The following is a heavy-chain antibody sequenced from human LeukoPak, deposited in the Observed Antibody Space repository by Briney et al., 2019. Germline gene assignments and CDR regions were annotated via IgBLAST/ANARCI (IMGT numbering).Heavy chain of an antibody. V-gene: IGHV3-23*01. CDR2: ISGSGGST. CDR3: AKDWVSMDA. Sequence: PGGSLRLSCAASGFTFSNYAMTWVRQAPGKGLEWVSAISGSGGSTYYVDSVKGRFTISRDNSKNTLYLQMNSLRAEDTAVYYCAKDWVSMDAWGKGTTVTVSA. J-gene: IGHJ6*04. D-gene: IGHD3-16*01. CDR1: GFTFSNYA.